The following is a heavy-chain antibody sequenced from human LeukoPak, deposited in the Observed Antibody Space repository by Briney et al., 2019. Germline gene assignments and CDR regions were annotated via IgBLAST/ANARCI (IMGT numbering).Heavy chain of an antibody. V-gene: IGHV1-18*01. CDR3: ARGVLPARFDS. Sequence: ASVKVSCKASGYTFTSYGITWVRQAPGQGLEWMGWISASIGYTNYAQKLQGRVTLTRDTSTSTVYMELSSLISDDTAVYYCARGVLPARFDSWGQGTLATVTS. J-gene: IGHJ5*01. CDR1: GYTFTSYG. D-gene: IGHD3-10*01. CDR2: ISASIGYT.